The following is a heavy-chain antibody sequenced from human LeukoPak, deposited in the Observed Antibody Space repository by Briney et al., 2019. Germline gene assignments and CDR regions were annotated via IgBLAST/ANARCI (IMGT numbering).Heavy chain of an antibody. CDR3: ARHLAGAWSWFDR. V-gene: IGHV4-59*08. J-gene: IGHJ5*02. Sequence: PPQTLSPTCTVSGGSTSSYYCGWVWQPPRGGLGLIGYINYSSATNYHPSLKSRVTISVDTSKNQFSRKLSSVTAADTAVYYCARHLAGAWSWFDRWGQGTLVTVSS. CDR2: INYSSAT. CDR1: GGSTSSYY. D-gene: IGHD1-26*01.